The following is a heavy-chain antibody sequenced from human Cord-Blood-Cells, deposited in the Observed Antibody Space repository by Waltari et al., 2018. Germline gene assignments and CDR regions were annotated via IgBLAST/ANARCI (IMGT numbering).Heavy chain of an antibody. Sequence: QVQLQESGPGLVKPSETLSLTCTVSGYSIRSGYYLGWIRQPPGKGLEWIGSIYHSGSTYYNPSLKSRVTISVDTSKNQFSLKLSSVTAADTAVNYCARDKYSSSSFAFDIWGQGTMVTVSS. J-gene: IGHJ3*02. CDR1: GYSIRSGYY. V-gene: IGHV4-38-2*02. D-gene: IGHD6-6*01. CDR2: IYHSGST. CDR3: ARDKYSSSSFAFDI.